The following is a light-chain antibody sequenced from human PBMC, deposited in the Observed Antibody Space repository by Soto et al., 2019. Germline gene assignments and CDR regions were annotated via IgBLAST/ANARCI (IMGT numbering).Light chain of an antibody. V-gene: IGKV1-39*01. CDR1: QDIGKY. Sequence: DYQMTQSPSSLSASVGDRVIITCRASQDIGKYLNWYQQKPEKSPKLLIYSSSILQPGVPSRFSGSASGTTFTLTIASLQPEDFATSFCEQTYSTPTFGQGTRLENK. CDR2: SSS. CDR3: EQTYSTPT. J-gene: IGKJ5*01.